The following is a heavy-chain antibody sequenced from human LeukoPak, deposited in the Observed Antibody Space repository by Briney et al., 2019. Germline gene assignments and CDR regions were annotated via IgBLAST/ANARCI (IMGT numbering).Heavy chain of an antibody. CDR2: IFYRGNS. CDR3: ARASGFPSSSCYSGYFDC. J-gene: IGHJ4*02. Sequence: SQTLPLTCSVSGGSISSGGSYWSWIRQHPGKGLEWIGYIFYRGNSYYNPSLKSRVTISIDTSKSQFSLRLSSVTAADTAVYYCARASGFPSSSCYSGYFDCWGQGTLVTVSS. D-gene: IGHD2-2*01. CDR1: GGSISSGGSY. V-gene: IGHV4-31*03.